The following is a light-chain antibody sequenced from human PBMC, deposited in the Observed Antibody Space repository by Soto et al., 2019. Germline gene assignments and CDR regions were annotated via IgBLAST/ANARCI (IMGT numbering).Light chain of an antibody. CDR3: QQYGSSQFT. V-gene: IGKV3-20*01. Sequence: EIVLMQSPGTLSLSPGEGATLSCRASQSVNSNYLAWYQQKPGQAPTVLIFDTSRRATGVPARFSGSGSGTDLTLTISRLEPDDFAFDSCQQYGSSQFTFGPGTKGNIK. CDR2: DTS. CDR1: QSVNSNY. J-gene: IGKJ3*01.